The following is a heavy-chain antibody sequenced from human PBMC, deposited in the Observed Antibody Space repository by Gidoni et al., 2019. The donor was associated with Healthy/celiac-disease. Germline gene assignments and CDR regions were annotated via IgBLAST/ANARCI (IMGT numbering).Heavy chain of an antibody. D-gene: IGHD1-26*01. CDR1: GFTYSSDG. J-gene: IGHJ4*02. CDR2: ISYDGSTK. Sequence: QVQLVESGGDVLQPGRSLGLSCSASGFTYSSDGMHGVRQAPGKGLECVAVISYDGSTKSYADSVKGRFTISRDNSKNTLDMQMNSLRAEVTAVYYCAKQLVGATGLDYWGQGTLVTVSS. CDR3: AKQLVGATGLDY. V-gene: IGHV3-30*18.